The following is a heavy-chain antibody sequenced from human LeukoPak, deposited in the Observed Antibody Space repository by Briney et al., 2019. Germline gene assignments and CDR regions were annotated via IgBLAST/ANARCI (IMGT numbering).Heavy chain of an antibody. J-gene: IGHJ4*02. Sequence: GGSLRLSCAASGFTFSRYGMTWVRQAPGKGLEWVSSISGSCVNTYYADSVKGRFTTSRDNSKNTLYLQMNALRAEDTAKYYCAKPFQPITAIYYWGQGALVTVSS. CDR1: GFTFSRYG. D-gene: IGHD1-14*01. V-gene: IGHV3-23*01. CDR2: ISGSCVNT. CDR3: AKPFQPITAIYY.